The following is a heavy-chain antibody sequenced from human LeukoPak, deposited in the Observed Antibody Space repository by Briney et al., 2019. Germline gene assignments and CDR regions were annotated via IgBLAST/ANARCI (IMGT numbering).Heavy chain of an antibody. CDR2: ISSSSSYI. CDR1: GFTFSSYS. Sequence: GGSLRLSCAASGFTFSSYSMNWVRQAPGKGLGWVSSISSSSSYIYYADPVKGRFTISRDNAKNSLYLQMNSLRAEDTAVYYCARDLSIVVVPAATPDYWGQGTLVTVSS. CDR3: ARDLSIVVVPAATPDY. V-gene: IGHV3-21*01. J-gene: IGHJ4*02. D-gene: IGHD2-2*01.